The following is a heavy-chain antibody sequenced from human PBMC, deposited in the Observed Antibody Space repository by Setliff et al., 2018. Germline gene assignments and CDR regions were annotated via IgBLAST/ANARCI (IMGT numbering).Heavy chain of an antibody. CDR2: ILSSGGT. V-gene: IGHV4-61*09. CDR3: AIDTPHDPVSSNWYRNWFDP. J-gene: IGHJ5*02. D-gene: IGHD6-13*01. CDR1: GASISSGSNY. Sequence: SETLSLTCSVSGASISSGSNYWSWIRQPAGKGVEWIGHILSSGGTNYNPSLKNRVSISLDTSKNQFSLNLNSVTAADTAVYFCAIDTPHDPVSSNWYRNWFDPWGQGILVTVS.